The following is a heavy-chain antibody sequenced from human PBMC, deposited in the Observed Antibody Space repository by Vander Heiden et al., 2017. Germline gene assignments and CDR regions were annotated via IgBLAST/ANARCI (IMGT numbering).Heavy chain of an antibody. CDR1: GLTFSSTA. D-gene: IGHD1-20*01. CDR2: ISGSGSNT. CDR3: AKDFGDNGFYYGLDV. Sequence: VQLLESGGGVVQPGGSLRLSCAASGLTFSSTAMNWVRQAPGKGLELVSVISGSGSNTYYADSVKGRFTISRDNSKNTLYLQMSSLRAEDTAVYYCAKDFGDNGFYYGLDVWGQGTTVTVSS. V-gene: IGHV3-23*01. J-gene: IGHJ6*02.